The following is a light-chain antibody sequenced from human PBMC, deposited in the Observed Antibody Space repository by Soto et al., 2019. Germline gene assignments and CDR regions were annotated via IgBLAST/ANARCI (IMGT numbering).Light chain of an antibody. J-gene: IGLJ3*02. CDR3: SSYTTTSTT. Sequence: QSVLTQPPSVSGAPGQRVTISCTGSSSNIGAGYDVHWYQQLPGTAPKLLIYGNSNRPSGVSNRFSGSKSGNTASLTISGLQAEDEADYYCSSYTTTSTTFGGGTKVTVL. CDR2: GNS. CDR1: SSNIGAGYD. V-gene: IGLV1-40*01.